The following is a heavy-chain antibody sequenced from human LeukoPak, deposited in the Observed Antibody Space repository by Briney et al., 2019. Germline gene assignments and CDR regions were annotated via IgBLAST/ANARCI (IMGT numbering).Heavy chain of an antibody. CDR3: ARVITMVRGVIPELVFDY. CDR2: ISSSGSTI. CDR1: GFTFSSYV. Sequence: PGGSLRLSCAASGFTFSSYVMNWVRQAPGKGLEWVSYISSSGSTIYYADSVKGRFTISRDNAKNPLYLQMNSLRAEDTAVYYCARVITMVRGVIPELVFDYWGQGTLVTVSS. J-gene: IGHJ4*02. V-gene: IGHV3-48*03. D-gene: IGHD3-10*01.